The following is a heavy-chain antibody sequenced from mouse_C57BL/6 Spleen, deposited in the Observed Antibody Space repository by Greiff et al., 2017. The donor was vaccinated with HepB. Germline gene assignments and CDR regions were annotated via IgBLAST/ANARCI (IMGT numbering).Heavy chain of an antibody. Sequence: VQLQQSGPELVKPGASVKISCKASGYAFSSSWMNWVKQRPGKGLEWIGRIYPGDGDTNYNGKFKGKATLTADKSSSTAYMQLSSLTSEDSAVYFWAREDGYYLDWYFDVWGTGTTVTVSS. D-gene: IGHD2-3*01. CDR1: GYAFSSSW. CDR3: AREDGYYLDWYFDV. CDR2: IYPGDGDT. J-gene: IGHJ1*03. V-gene: IGHV1-82*01.